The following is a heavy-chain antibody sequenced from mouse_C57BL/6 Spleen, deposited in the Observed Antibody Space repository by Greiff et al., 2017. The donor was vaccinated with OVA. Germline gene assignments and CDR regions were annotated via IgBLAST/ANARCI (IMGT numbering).Heavy chain of an antibody. CDR3: ARSENYYGRAWFAY. D-gene: IGHD1-1*01. CDR2: IDPSDSYT. V-gene: IGHV1-50*01. J-gene: IGHJ3*01. Sequence: QVHVKQPGAELVKPGASVKLSCKASGHTFTSYWMQWVKQRPGQGLEWIGEIDPSDSYTNYNQKFKGKATLTVDTSSSTAYMQLSSLTSEDSAVYYCARSENYYGRAWFAYWGQGTLVTVSA. CDR1: GHTFTSYW.